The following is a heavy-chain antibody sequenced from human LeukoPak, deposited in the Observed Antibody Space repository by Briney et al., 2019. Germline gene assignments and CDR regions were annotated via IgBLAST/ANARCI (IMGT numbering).Heavy chain of an antibody. CDR3: VFYDSSGFYYGRLRY. Sequence: GGSLRLSCTTSGFTFGSHAISWVRQGPGKRLEWVSGISGAGDKTLCADSVKGRFTISRDNYKKTVHLQMSGLRAEDTAVYYCVFYDSSGFYYGRLRYWGQGTRVTVSS. J-gene: IGHJ4*01. D-gene: IGHD3-22*01. CDR1: GFTFGSHA. V-gene: IGHV3-23*01. CDR2: ISGAGDKT.